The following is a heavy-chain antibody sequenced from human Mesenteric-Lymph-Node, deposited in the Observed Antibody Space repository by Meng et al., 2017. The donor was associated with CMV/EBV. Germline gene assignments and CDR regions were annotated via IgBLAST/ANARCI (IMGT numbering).Heavy chain of an antibody. Sequence: GGSLRLSCAASGFTFSDYYMAWIRQAPGKGLEWVSHMSSSSNTIYYADSVKGRFTISRDNAKNSLYLQMNSLRAEDTAVYYCARDRSPDRYYDFWSGYFPQSYGMDVWGQGTTVTVSS. CDR3: ARDRSPDRYYDFWSGYFPQSYGMDV. J-gene: IGHJ6*02. V-gene: IGHV3-11*04. CDR2: MSSSSNTI. CDR1: GFTFSDYY. D-gene: IGHD3-3*01.